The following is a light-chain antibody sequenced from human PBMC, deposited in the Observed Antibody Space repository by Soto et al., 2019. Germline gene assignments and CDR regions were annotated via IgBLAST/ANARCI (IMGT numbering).Light chain of an antibody. CDR2: GAS. CDR3: QQYNNWPPIT. V-gene: IGKV3-15*01. CDR1: ESVSSN. J-gene: IGKJ5*01. Sequence: EIVRTQSRATLSVSPGERATLACRASESVSSNLAWYQQKPGQAPRLLIYGASTRATGIPARFSGSGSGTAFTLTISSLQSEDFAVYYCQQYNNWPPITFGQGTRLEIK.